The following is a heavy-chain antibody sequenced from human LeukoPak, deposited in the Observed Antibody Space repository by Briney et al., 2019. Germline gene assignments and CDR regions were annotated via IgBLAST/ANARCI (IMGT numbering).Heavy chain of an antibody. J-gene: IGHJ4*02. CDR2: INHSGST. CDR1: GGSFSGYY. V-gene: IGHV4-34*01. CDR3: ARSRAAGRKFGY. Sequence: SETLSLTCAVYGGSFSGYYWSWIRQPPGKGLEWIGEINHSGSTNYNPSLKSRVTISVDTSKNQFSLKLSSVTAADTAVYYCARSRAAGRKFGYWGQGTLVTASS. D-gene: IGHD1-14*01.